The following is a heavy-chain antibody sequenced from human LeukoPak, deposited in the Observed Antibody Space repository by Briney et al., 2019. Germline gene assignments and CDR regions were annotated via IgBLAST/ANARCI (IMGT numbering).Heavy chain of an antibody. D-gene: IGHD3-22*01. CDR3: ASITMIVVGRHAFDI. Sequence: SETLSLTCAVYGGSFSGYYWSWIRQPPGKGLEWIGEINHSGSTNYNPSLKSRVTISVDTSKNQFSLKLSSVTAADTAVYYCASITMIVVGRHAFDIWGQGTMVTVSS. J-gene: IGHJ3*02. CDR2: INHSGST. V-gene: IGHV4-34*01. CDR1: GGSFSGYY.